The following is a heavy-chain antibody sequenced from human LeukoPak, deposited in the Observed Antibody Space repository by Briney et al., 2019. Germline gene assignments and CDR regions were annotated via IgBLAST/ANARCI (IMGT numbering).Heavy chain of an antibody. V-gene: IGHV1-2*06. Sequence: ASVKVSCKASGYTFTGYSMHWVRQAPGQGLEWMERINSKSGGRNYAQKFQGRVTMTRETSISTLYMELNRPTSDDTAVDFRSRDLYGIMIRGEKGYWGQGTLVTDSS. D-gene: IGHD3-16*01. CDR1: GYTFTGYS. CDR2: INSKSGGR. J-gene: IGHJ4*02. CDR3: SRDLYGIMIRGEKGY.